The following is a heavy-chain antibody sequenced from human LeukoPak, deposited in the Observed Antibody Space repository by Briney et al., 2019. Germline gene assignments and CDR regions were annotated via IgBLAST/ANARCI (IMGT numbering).Heavy chain of an antibody. Sequence: GGSLRLSCAASGFTFSSYAMSWVRQAPGKGLEWVSTINDNGGRTYYADSVKGRFTISRDNSKHTMYLQMNSLSAEDTAVYYCESGPINLVDYWGQGTLVTVSS. J-gene: IGHJ4*02. D-gene: IGHD2-15*01. V-gene: IGHV3-23*01. CDR1: GFTFSSYA. CDR2: INDNGGRT. CDR3: ESGPINLVDY.